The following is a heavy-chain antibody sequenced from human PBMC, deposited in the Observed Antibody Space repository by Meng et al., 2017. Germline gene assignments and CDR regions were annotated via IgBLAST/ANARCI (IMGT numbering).Heavy chain of an antibody. CDR2: INHSGST. CDR3: ARGRWRGNRFDP. V-gene: IGHV4-34*01. D-gene: IGHD3-10*01. Sequence: QVQLTEGRAGLFNASAALSLTCAVYGGSFSGYYGSWIRQPPGKGLEWIGEINHSGSTNYNPSLKSRVTISVDTSKNQFSLKLSSVTAADTAVYYCARGRWRGNRFDPWGQGTLVTVSS. CDR1: GGSFSGYY. J-gene: IGHJ5*02.